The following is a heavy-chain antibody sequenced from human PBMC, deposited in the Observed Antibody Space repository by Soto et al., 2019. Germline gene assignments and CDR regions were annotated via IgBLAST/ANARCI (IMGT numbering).Heavy chain of an antibody. J-gene: IGHJ4*02. CDR2: ISGGGAAT. CDR1: GFTFGNYA. D-gene: IGHD7-27*01. Sequence: EVQLLESGGGLVQPGGSLRLSCAASGFTFGNYAFSWVRQAPGKGLEWVSVISGGGAATYYPDSVKGRFTTSRDNSKNTVYLQLSSLGAEDTAVYYCAKKSLGSITLPAWYYFDYWGQGTLVTVSS. V-gene: IGHV3-23*01. CDR3: AKKSLGSITLPAWYYFDY.